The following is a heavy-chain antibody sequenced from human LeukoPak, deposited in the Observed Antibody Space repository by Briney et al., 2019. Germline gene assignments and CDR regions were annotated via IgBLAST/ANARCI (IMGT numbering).Heavy chain of an antibody. Sequence: GGSLRLSCAASGFTFSSYAMSWVRQAPGKGLEWASAISGSGGSTYYADSVKGRFTISRDNSKNTLYLQMNSLRAEDTAVYYCATTTDYYGSGSYPNVAFDIWGQGTMVTVSS. V-gene: IGHV3-23*01. CDR1: GFTFSSYA. D-gene: IGHD3-10*01. CDR3: ATTTDYYGSGSYPNVAFDI. J-gene: IGHJ3*02. CDR2: ISGSGGST.